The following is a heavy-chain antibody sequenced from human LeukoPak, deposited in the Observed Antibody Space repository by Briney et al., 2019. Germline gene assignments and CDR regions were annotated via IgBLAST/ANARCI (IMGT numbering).Heavy chain of an antibody. V-gene: IGHV3-23*01. D-gene: IGHD3-22*01. CDR3: ARNRHDSARLPFDP. J-gene: IGHJ5*02. Sequence: GGSLLLSCAASEFTFTNYAMSWARPAPGEGLEWVSAISSSGAVTSYANSVRGRFTISRDNSKNTVYLQMNSLTAEDTAIYYCARNRHDSARLPFDPWGQGTLVTVSS. CDR2: ISSSGAVT. CDR1: EFTFTNYA.